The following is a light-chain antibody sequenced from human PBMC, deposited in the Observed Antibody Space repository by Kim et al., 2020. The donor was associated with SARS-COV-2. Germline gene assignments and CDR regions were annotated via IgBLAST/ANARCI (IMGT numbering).Light chain of an antibody. Sequence: PRHTASIPCSGFKVVYKYVSWYQQTPGQSPVVVIYPDNQRPSGIPERFSGSNSGNTATLTISGTQAMDEADYYCQAWDSSTHNYVFGAGIKVTVL. CDR2: PDN. J-gene: IGLJ1*01. CDR1: KVVYKY. V-gene: IGLV3-1*01. CDR3: QAWDSSTHNYV.